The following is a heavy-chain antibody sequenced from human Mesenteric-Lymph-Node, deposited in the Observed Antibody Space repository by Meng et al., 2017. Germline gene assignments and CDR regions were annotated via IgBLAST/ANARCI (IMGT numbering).Heavy chain of an antibody. Sequence: ASVKVSCKASGYTFTSYGISWVRQAPGQGLEWMGWISAYNGNTNYAQKLQGRVTMTTDTSTSTAYMELRSLRSDDTAVYYCAREDHSTSSWYKYYCYGMDVWGQGTTVTVSS. J-gene: IGHJ6*02. V-gene: IGHV1-18*01. CDR2: ISAYNGNT. D-gene: IGHD6-13*01. CDR1: GYTFTSYG. CDR3: AREDHSTSSWYKYYCYGMDV.